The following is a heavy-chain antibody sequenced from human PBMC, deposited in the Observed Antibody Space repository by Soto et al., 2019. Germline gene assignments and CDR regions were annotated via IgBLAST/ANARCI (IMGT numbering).Heavy chain of an antibody. J-gene: IGHJ6*02. CDR3: AASIFYYGMDV. CDR1: GYKFTNYW. CDR2: IYPGDSDT. V-gene: IGHV5-51*01. Sequence: GESLKIRWXGAGYKFTNYWIGWVRQMPGKGLEWMGIIYPGDSDTKYNPSFQGQVTISADKSITTTYLQWSSLKASDTAIYYCAASIFYYGMDVWGQGTTVTVSS.